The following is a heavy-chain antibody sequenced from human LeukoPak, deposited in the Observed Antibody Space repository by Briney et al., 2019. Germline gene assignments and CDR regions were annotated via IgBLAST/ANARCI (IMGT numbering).Heavy chain of an antibody. J-gene: IGHJ5*02. Sequence: ASVKVSCKASGYTFTGYYMHWVRQAPGQGLEWMGWINPNSGGTNYAQKFQGRVTMTRDTSISTAYMELSRLRSDDTAVYYCAISTLPGSCSGGSCYPIPWGQGTLVTVSS. D-gene: IGHD2-15*01. CDR3: AISTLPGSCSGGSCYPIP. V-gene: IGHV1-2*02. CDR1: GYTFTGYY. CDR2: INPNSGGT.